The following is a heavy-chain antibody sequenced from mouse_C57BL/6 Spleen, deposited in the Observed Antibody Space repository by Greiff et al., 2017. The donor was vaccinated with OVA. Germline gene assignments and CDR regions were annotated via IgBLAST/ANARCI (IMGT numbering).Heavy chain of an antibody. CDR2: INPNYGTT. CDR3: AGHYYGSSAMDY. J-gene: IGHJ4*01. Sequence: VQLQQSGPELVKPGASVKISCKASGYSFTDYNMNWVKQSNGKSLEWIGVINPNYGTTSYNPKFKGTATLTVDQSSSTAYMQLNSLTSEDSAVYYCAGHYYGSSAMDYWGQGTSVTVSS. D-gene: IGHD1-1*01. CDR1: GYSFTDYN. V-gene: IGHV1-39*01.